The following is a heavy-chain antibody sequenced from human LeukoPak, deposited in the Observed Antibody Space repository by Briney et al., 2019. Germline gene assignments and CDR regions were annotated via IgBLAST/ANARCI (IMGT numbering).Heavy chain of an antibody. J-gene: IGHJ4*02. CDR2: IIPIFGTA. D-gene: IGHD3-9*01. CDR3: ARARNILTGYYAGFDY. Sequence: ASVKVSCKPSGGTFSGYAISWVLQAPGHGLEWMGGIIPIFGTANYAQKFQGRVTITTDESTSTADMELSRLRSEDTVVYYCARARNILTGYYAGFDYFGQGALVTVAS. CDR1: GGTFSGYA. V-gene: IGHV1-69*05.